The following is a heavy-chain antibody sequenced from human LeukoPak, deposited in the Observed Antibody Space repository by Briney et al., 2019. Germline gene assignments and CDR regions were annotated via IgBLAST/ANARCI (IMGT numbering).Heavy chain of an antibody. CDR1: GYTFTGYY. V-gene: IGHV1-2*06. CDR2: INPNSGGT. D-gene: IGHD2-15*01. J-gene: IGHJ4*02. CDR3: ASGVVPNTENDY. Sequence: ASVKVSCKASGYTFTGYYMHWVRQAPGQGLEWMGRINPNSGGTNYTQKFQGRVTMTRDTSISTAYMELSRLRSDDTAVYYCASGVVPNTENDYWGQGTLVTVSS.